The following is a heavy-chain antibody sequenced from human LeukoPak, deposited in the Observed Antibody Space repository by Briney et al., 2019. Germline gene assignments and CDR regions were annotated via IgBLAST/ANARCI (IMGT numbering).Heavy chain of an antibody. CDR2: IVVGSGNT. D-gene: IGHD2-15*01. CDR1: GSTFTSSA. V-gene: IGHV1-58*02. Sequence: ASVKVSCKASGSTFTSSAMQWVRQARGQRLEWIGWIVVGSGNTNYAQKFQERVTITRDMSTSTAYMELSRLTSDDTAIYYCARDHPDCSGDSCYSWGQGTLVTVSS. CDR3: ARDHPDCSGDSCYS. J-gene: IGHJ4*02.